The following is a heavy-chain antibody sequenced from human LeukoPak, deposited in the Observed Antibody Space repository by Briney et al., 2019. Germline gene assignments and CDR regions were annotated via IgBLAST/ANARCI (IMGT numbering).Heavy chain of an antibody. J-gene: IGHJ3*02. CDR1: GGSISSGDYY. D-gene: IGHD3-9*01. CDR2: IYYSGST. CDR3: ARGEDILTGYYNVGDAFDI. Sequence: SQTLSLTCTVSGGSISSGDYYWSWIRPPSGKDLEGIGYIYYSGSTYYNPSLKSRVTISVDTSKNQFSLKLSSVTAADTAVYYCARGEDILTGYYNVGDAFDIWGQGTMVTVSS. V-gene: IGHV4-30-4*01.